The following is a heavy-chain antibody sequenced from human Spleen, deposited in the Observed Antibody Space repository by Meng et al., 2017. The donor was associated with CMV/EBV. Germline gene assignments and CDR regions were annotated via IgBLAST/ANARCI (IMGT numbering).Heavy chain of an antibody. CDR1: GFIFSDYS. J-gene: IGHJ4*02. CDR2: ISSSSSYI. Sequence: GGSLRLSCAASGFIFSDYSMNWVRQAPGKGLEWVSSISSSSSYIYYADSVKGRFTISRDNAKNSLYLQMNSLRAEDTAVYYCARTGQLAFTWGYWGQGTLVTVSS. CDR3: ARTGQLAFTWGY. D-gene: IGHD6-6*01. V-gene: IGHV3-21*01.